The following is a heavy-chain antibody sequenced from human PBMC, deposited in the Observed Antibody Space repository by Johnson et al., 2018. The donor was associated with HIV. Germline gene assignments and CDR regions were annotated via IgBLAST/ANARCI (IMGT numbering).Heavy chain of an antibody. J-gene: IGHJ3*02. Sequence: QVQLVESGGGVVQPGRSLRLSCAASGFSFSSYGMHWVRQLPGKGLEWVAVIWYDGSNKSYADSVKGRFTISRDNSKDTLSLQMNSLRDEDTAVYYCAKVPRPGGVRDVFDIWGQGTTVTVSS. V-gene: IGHV3-33*06. D-gene: IGHD2-8*02. CDR1: GFSFSSYG. CDR2: IWYDGSNK. CDR3: AKVPRPGGVRDVFDI.